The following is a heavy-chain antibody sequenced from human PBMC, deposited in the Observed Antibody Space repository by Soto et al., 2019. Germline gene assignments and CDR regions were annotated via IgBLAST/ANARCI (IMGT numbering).Heavy chain of an antibody. J-gene: IGHJ6*02. CDR2: IDYSGST. V-gene: IGHV4-30-4*01. CDR3: ARDGPYYSGMDV. CDR1: GDSITNSDYY. Sequence: QVQLQESGPGLVKPSQTLSLTCTVSGDSITNSDYYWNWIRQSPGKGLEWIGSIDYSGSTYYNPSLKRRIIISADTSNNLFSLKLKSVTAADTALYFCARDGPYYSGMDVWGQGTTVTVSS.